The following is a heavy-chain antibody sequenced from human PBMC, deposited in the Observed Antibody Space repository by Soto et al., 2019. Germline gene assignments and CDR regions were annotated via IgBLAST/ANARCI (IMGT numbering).Heavy chain of an antibody. J-gene: IGHJ4*02. D-gene: IGHD2-21*02. V-gene: IGHV3-21*01. CDR1: GFTFSSYT. CDR3: ARDGARDRGDKGFDY. Sequence: EVPLVESGGGLVKPGGSLRLSCAASGFTFSSYTMHWVRQAPGKGLEWVASITSTSTYIYYTDSLKGRFTISRDNAKNSLYLQMNSLGPGDTAVYYCARDGARDRGDKGFDYWGQGTVVTVSS. CDR2: ITSTSTYI.